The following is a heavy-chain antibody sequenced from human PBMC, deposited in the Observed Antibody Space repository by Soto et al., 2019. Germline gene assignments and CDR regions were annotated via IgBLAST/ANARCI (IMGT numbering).Heavy chain of an antibody. Sequence: ASVKVSCKASGGTFSSYAISWVRQAPGQGLEWMGGIIPIFGTANYAQKFQGRVTITADESTSTAYMELSSLRSEDTAVYYCARDQGSSWSAHWFDPWGQGTLVTVSS. CDR1: GGTFSSYA. V-gene: IGHV1-69*13. J-gene: IGHJ5*02. CDR2: IIPIFGTA. D-gene: IGHD6-13*01. CDR3: ARDQGSSWSAHWFDP.